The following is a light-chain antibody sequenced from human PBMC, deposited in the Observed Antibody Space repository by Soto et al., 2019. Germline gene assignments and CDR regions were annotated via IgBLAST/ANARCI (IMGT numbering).Light chain of an antibody. V-gene: IGLV2-14*03. CDR3: NSYTGRSARYV. J-gene: IGLJ1*01. CDR2: DVS. CDR1: NSDVGTYNY. Sequence: QSVLTQPASVSGSPGQSITISCPGTNSDVGTYNYVSWYQQHPGKAPKLMIYDVSIRPSGVSDRFSGSKSGNTASLTISGLRAEDEADYYCNSYTGRSARYVFGTGTKVTVL.